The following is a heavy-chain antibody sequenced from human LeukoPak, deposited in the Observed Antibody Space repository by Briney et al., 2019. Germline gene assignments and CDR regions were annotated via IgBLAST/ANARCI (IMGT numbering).Heavy chain of an antibody. CDR3: AHSNIQYLGYSG. D-gene: IGHD3-9*01. Sequence: SGPTLVKPTQPLTLTCTFSGFALSTSGVGVGWIRQPPGKALEWLALIYWNGDKRYSPSLKSRLTITKDTSKNQVVLTMTNMDPVDTATYYCAHSNIQYLGYSGWGQGTLVTVSS. J-gene: IGHJ4*02. CDR1: GFALSTSGVG. V-gene: IGHV2-5*01. CDR2: IYWNGDK.